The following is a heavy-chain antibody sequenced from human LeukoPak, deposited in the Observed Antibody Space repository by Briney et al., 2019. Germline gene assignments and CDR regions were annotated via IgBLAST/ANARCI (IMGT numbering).Heavy chain of an antibody. CDR3: AGHYGSGSYYPDAFDI. CDR2: IYTSGST. Sequence: SETLSLTCTVSGGSISSYCWSWIRQPAGKGLEWIGRIYTSGSTNYNPSLKSRVTMSVDTSKNQFSLKLSSVTAADTAVYYCAGHYGSGSYYPDAFDIWGQGTMVTVSS. V-gene: IGHV4-4*07. D-gene: IGHD3-10*01. J-gene: IGHJ3*02. CDR1: GGSISSYC.